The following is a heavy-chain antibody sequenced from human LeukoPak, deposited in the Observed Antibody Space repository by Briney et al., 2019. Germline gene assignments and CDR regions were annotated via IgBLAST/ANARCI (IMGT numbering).Heavy chain of an antibody. Sequence: ASVKVSCKASGYTFTGYYMHWARQAPGQGLEWMGWINPNSGGTNYAQKFQGWVTMTRDTSISTAYMELSRLRSDDTAVYYCARTAGYCSSTSCYGRYFDYWGQGTLVTVSS. D-gene: IGHD2-2*01. CDR1: GYTFTGYY. J-gene: IGHJ4*02. CDR2: INPNSGGT. V-gene: IGHV1-2*04. CDR3: ARTAGYCSSTSCYGRYFDY.